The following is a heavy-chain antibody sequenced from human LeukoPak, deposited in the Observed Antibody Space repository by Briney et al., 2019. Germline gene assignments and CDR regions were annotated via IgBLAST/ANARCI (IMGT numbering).Heavy chain of an antibody. CDR1: GFTFSSYG. Sequence: RGSLRLSCAASGFTFSSYGMSWVRQAPGKGLEWVSAISGSGGSTYYADSVKGRFTISRDNSKNTLYLQMNSLRAEDTAVYYCAEGQLAQTALFDYWGQGTLVTVSS. CDR3: AEGQLAQTALFDY. V-gene: IGHV3-23*01. CDR2: ISGSGGST. J-gene: IGHJ4*02. D-gene: IGHD6-13*01.